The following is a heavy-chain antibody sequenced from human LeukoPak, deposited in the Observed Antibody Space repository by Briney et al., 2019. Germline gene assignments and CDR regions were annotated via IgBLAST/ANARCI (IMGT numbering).Heavy chain of an antibody. CDR3: ARDHCSGGSCYEGTIDY. V-gene: IGHV3-66*01. CDR2: IYSGGST. CDR1: GFTVSSNY. D-gene: IGHD2-15*01. J-gene: IGHJ4*02. Sequence: GGSLRLSCAASGFTVSSNYMSWVRQAPGKGLEWVSVIYSGGSTYYADSVKGRFTISRDNSKNTLYLQMNSLRAEDTAVYYCARDHCSGGSCYEGTIDYWGQGTLVTVSS.